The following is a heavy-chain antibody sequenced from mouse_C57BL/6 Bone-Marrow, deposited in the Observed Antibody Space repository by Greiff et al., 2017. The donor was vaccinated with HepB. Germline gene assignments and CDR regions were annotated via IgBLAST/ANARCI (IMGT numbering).Heavy chain of an antibody. J-gene: IGHJ2*01. CDR1: GYTFTSYW. CDR3: ARSHPDY. V-gene: IGHV1-50*01. Sequence: QVHVKQSGAEPVKPGASVKLSCKASGYTFTSYWMQWVKQRPGQGLEWIGEIDPSDSYTNYNQKFKGKATLTVDTSSSTAYMQLSSLTSEDSAVYYCARSHPDYWGQGTTLTVSS. CDR2: IDPSDSYT.